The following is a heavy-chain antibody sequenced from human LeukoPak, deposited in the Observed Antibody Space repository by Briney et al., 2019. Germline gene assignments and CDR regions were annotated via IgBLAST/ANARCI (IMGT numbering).Heavy chain of an antibody. CDR2: IYYSGST. V-gene: IGHV4-61*05. CDR1: GGSISSSPYY. CDR3: ARMIAAAGTRWFDP. J-gene: IGHJ5*02. D-gene: IGHD6-13*01. Sequence: SETLSLTCTVSGGSISSSPYYWAWIRQPPGKGLEWIGYIYYSGSTNYNPSLKSRVTISVDTSKNQFSLKLSSVTAADTAVYYCARMIAAAGTRWFDPWGQGTLVTVSS.